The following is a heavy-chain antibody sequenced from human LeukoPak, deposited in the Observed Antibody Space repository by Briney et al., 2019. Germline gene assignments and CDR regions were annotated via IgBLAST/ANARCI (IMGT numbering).Heavy chain of an antibody. Sequence: GASVKVSCKASGYTFTGHFVHWVRQAPGQGLEWMGWISPDSGATKYAERFQGRVTMTRDTSISTAYMGLTGLRSDDTAVYYCARPEYKYGYLLDYWGQGTLVTVSS. CDR2: ISPDSGAT. CDR3: ARPEYKYGYLLDY. CDR1: GYTFTGHF. D-gene: IGHD5-18*01. V-gene: IGHV1-2*02. J-gene: IGHJ4*02.